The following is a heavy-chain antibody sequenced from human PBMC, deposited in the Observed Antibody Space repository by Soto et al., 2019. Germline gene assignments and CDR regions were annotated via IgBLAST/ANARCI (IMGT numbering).Heavy chain of an antibody. V-gene: IGHV1-3*03. CDR2: INGGSGNT. J-gene: IGHJ4*02. CDR1: GFTFTSYA. CDR3: ARESEDLTSNFDY. Sequence: GASVKVSCKSSGFTFTSYAIHWLRQAPGQRPQWMGWINGGSGNTKYSQDFQGRVTFTRDTFATTAYLELSSLRAEDTAVYYCARESEDLTSNFDYWGQGTLVTVSS.